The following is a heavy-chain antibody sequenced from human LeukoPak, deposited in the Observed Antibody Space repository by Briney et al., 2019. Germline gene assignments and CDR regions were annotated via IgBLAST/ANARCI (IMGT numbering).Heavy chain of an antibody. CDR3: ARGLGPNWFDP. Sequence: PSETLSLTCIVSGGSISSSNYYWGWIRQSPGKGLEWIGSIYYSGSTYYNPSLKSRVTISVDTSKNQFSLKLSSVTAADTAVYYCARGLGPNWFDPWGQGTLVTVSS. J-gene: IGHJ5*02. V-gene: IGHV4-39*07. CDR2: IYYSGST. CDR1: GGSISSSNYY. D-gene: IGHD3-9*01.